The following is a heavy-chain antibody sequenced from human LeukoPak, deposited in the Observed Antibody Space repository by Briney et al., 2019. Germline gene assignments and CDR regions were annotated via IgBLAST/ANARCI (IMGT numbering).Heavy chain of an antibody. J-gene: IGHJ4*02. V-gene: IGHV3-49*04. CDR2: MRSKAYGGTT. Sequence: GGSLRLSCTATGFTFGDYAMSWVRQAPGKGLEWVGFMRSKAYGGTTEYAASVKGRFTISRDDSKSIAYLQMNSLKTEDTAVYYCTRAEVTMVRGEESLGLYYFDHWGQGTLVTVSS. D-gene: IGHD3-10*01. CDR3: TRAEVTMVRGEESLGLYYFDH. CDR1: GFTFGDYA.